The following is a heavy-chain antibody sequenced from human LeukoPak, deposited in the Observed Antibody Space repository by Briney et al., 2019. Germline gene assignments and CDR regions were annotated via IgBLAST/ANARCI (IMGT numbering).Heavy chain of an antibody. CDR1: GFTFSSYG. V-gene: IGHV3-33*06. CDR2: IWYDGSNK. Sequence: PGGSLRLSCAASGFTFSSYGMHWVRQAPGKGLEGGAVIWYDGSNKYYADSVKGRFTISRDNSKNTLYLQMNSLRAEDTAVYYCAKDLGRDGYNLGGFDYWGQGTLVTVSS. CDR3: AKDLGRDGYNLGGFDY. J-gene: IGHJ4*02. D-gene: IGHD5-24*01.